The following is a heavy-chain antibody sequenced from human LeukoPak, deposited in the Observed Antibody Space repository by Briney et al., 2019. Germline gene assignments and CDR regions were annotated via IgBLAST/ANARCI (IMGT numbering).Heavy chain of an antibody. D-gene: IGHD3-9*01. CDR2: IYHSGST. Sequence: SGTLSLTCAVPGGSISSSNWWSWVRQPPGKGLEWIGEIYHSGSTNYNPSLKSRVTISVDKSKNQSSLKLSSVTAADTAVYYCASRLVSGAFDIWGQGTMVTVSS. CDR1: GGSISSSNW. CDR3: ASRLVSGAFDI. V-gene: IGHV4-4*02. J-gene: IGHJ3*02.